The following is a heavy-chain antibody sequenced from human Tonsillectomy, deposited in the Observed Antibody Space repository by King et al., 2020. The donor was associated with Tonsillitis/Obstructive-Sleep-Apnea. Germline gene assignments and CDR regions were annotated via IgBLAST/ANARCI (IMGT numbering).Heavy chain of an antibody. CDR3: ARDNNRYCSSTSCYQPHDY. CDR1: GFTFSSYS. D-gene: IGHD2-2*01. V-gene: IGHV3-21*01. J-gene: IGHJ4*02. CDR2: ISSSSSYI. Sequence: VQLVESGGGLVKPGGSLRLSCAASGFTFSSYSMNWVRQAPGKGLEWVSSISSSSSYIYYAESVKGRFTISRDNAKNSLYLQMNSLRAEDTAVYYCARDNNRYCSSTSCYQPHDYWGQGTLVTVSS.